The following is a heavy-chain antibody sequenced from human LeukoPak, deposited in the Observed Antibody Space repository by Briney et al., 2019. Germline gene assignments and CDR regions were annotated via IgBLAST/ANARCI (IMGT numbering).Heavy chain of an antibody. CDR2: IYQSGST. CDR3: GRGGIAAAASGIDY. J-gene: IGHJ4*02. CDR1: GGFISSGGYS. V-gene: IGHV4-30-2*01. D-gene: IGHD6-13*01. Sequence: SETLSLTCAVSGGFISSGGYSGSWIRQPPGKGLEWIGYIYQSGSTYYNPSLKSRVTISVDRSKSQFSLKLSSVTAADTAVYYCGRGGIAAAASGIDYWGQGTLVTVSS.